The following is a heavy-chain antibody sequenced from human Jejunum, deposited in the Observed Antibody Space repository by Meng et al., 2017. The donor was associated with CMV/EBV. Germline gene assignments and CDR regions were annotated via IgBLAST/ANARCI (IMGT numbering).Heavy chain of an antibody. D-gene: IGHD3-9*01. CDR3: VASYYDIVTGYSKFDY. CDR1: FTVSSYG. J-gene: IGHJ4*02. CDR2: IRYDGSNK. Sequence: FTVSSYGMHGVRQAPGKGLDWVAFIRYDGSNKYYADSVKGRFTISRDNFKNTLYLQMNSLRAEDTAVYYCVASYYDIVTGYSKFDYWGQGTLVTVSS. V-gene: IGHV3-30*02.